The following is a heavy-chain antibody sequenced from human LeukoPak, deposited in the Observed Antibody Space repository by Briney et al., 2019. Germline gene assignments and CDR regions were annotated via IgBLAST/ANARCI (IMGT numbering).Heavy chain of an antibody. J-gene: IGHJ4*02. V-gene: IGHV4-61*01. CDR1: GGSIGGNSY. Sequence: SETLSLTCTVSGGSIGGNSYWSWIRQPPGKGPEWIGHISDSGSTYYSPSLSSRVTISLDTSKNQFSLKLRSVTAADTAVYYCARGGASSIPLDYWGRGTLVTVSS. CDR2: ISDSGST. D-gene: IGHD1-26*01. CDR3: ARGGASSIPLDY.